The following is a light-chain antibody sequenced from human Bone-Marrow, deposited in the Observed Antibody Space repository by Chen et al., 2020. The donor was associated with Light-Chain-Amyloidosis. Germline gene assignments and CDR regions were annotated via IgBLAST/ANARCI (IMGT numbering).Light chain of an antibody. CDR3: QQYGTSPLT. J-gene: IGKJ4*01. Sequence: EIVLTQSPGTLTVSPGEGANLSCRASQTISSNYLTWYQQKFGQAPRLLIYGSSSRATGIPDRFTGSGSGTNFTLTINRLEPEDFAMYYCQQYGTSPLTVGGGTKVEIK. CDR2: GSS. CDR1: QTISSNY. V-gene: IGKV3-20*01.